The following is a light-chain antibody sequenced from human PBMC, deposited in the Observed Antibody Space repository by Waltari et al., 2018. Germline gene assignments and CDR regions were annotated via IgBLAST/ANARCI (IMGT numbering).Light chain of an antibody. CDR1: QSVLYSSNNKNY. V-gene: IGKV4-1*01. J-gene: IGKJ2*01. CDR3: QQYYSTPRT. Sequence: DIVMTQSPDSLAVSLGERATINCKSSQSVLYSSNNKNYLAWYQQKPGLPPKLLIYWASTRESGGPYRFSGGGSGTDFTLTISSLQAEDVAVSYCQQYYSTPRTFGQGTKLEIK. CDR2: WAS.